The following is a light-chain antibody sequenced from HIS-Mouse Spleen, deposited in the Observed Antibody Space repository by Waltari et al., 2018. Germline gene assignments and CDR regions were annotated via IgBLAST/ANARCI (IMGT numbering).Light chain of an antibody. V-gene: IGKV1-5*03. CDR2: KAS. CDR3: QQYNSYWT. CDR1: QSLSSW. Sequence: DIQMTQSPSTLSASVGDRVTITCRASQSLSSWLAWYQQKPGKSPKLLIYKASSLESGVPSRFSGSGSVTEFTLTISSLQPDDFATYYCQQYNSYWTFGQGTKVEIK. J-gene: IGKJ1*01.